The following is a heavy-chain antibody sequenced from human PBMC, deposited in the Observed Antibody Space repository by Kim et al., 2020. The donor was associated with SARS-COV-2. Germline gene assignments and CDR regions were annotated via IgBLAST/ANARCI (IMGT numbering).Heavy chain of an antibody. V-gene: IGHV4-59*13. CDR1: GGSISNYY. D-gene: IGHD3-10*01. Sequence: SETLSLTCSVSGGSISNYYWSWIRQPPGKGLEWIGYIIYTGSTMYNPSLKGRVTISADTSANQFSLKLSSVTAADTAVYFCARADNYFPTFDIWGQGTMVAVSS. CDR2: IIYTGST. CDR3: ARADNYFPTFDI. J-gene: IGHJ3*02.